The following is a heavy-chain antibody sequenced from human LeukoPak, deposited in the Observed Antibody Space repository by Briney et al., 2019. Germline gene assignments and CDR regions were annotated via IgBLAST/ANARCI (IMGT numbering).Heavy chain of an antibody. CDR3: ARGAGGYALD. CDR1: GGSISSYY. Sequence: PSETLSLTCTVSGGSISSYYWSWIRQPPGKGLEWIGYIYYSGSTNYNPSLKSRVTISVDTSKNQLSLKLSSVTAADTAVYYCARGAGGYALDWGQGTLVTVSS. CDR2: IYYSGST. J-gene: IGHJ4*02. D-gene: IGHD3-22*01. V-gene: IGHV4-59*01.